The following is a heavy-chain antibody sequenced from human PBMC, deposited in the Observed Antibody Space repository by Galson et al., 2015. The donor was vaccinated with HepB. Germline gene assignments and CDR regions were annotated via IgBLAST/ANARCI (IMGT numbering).Heavy chain of an antibody. CDR3: ARGADFGDYVDY. J-gene: IGHJ4*02. CDR2: INSDGSRT. D-gene: IGHD4-17*01. V-gene: IGHV3-74*01. CDR1: GFTFSSNW. Sequence: SLRLSCAASGFTFSSNWMHWVRQGPGKGLVWVSRINSDGSRTNYADSVKGRFTISRDNAKKTLYLQMNSLRAEDTAVYYCARGADFGDYVDYWGQGTLVTVSS.